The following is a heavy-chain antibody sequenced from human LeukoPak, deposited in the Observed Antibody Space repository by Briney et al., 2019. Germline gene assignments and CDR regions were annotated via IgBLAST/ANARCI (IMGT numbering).Heavy chain of an antibody. CDR1: GFTFDDYD. Sequence: GGSLRLSCAASGFTFDDYDMHWVRQAPGKGLEWVSGISWNSGSIGYADSVKGRFTISRDNAKNSLYLQMNSQRAEDTALYYCAKDLGSYGRQFDYWGQGTLVTVSS. CDR2: ISWNSGSI. V-gene: IGHV3-9*01. D-gene: IGHD5-18*01. CDR3: AKDLGSYGRQFDY. J-gene: IGHJ4*02.